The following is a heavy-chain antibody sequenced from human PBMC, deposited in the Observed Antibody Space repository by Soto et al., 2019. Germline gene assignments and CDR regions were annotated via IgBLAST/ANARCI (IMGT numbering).Heavy chain of an antibody. Sequence: GASVKVSCKASGGTFSSYAISWVRQAPGQGLEWMGGIIPIFGTANYAQKFQGRVTITADESTGTAYMELSSLRSEDTAVYYCARARGNTAPTRGFDYWGQGTLVTVSS. CDR2: IIPIFGTA. D-gene: IGHD5-18*01. CDR3: ARARGNTAPTRGFDY. CDR1: GGTFSSYA. J-gene: IGHJ4*02. V-gene: IGHV1-69*13.